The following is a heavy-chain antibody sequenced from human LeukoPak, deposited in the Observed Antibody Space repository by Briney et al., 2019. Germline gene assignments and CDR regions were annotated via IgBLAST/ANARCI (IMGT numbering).Heavy chain of an antibody. Sequence: SLTCXXXGGSXXXYYWSWIRQPPGKGLEWIGYIYYSGSTNYNPSLKSRVTISVDTSKNQFSLKLSSVTAADTAVYYCARDIGSGWHRGYFDYWGQGTLVTVSS. CDR1: GGSXXXYY. V-gene: IGHV4-59*01. D-gene: IGHD6-19*01. CDR3: ARDIGSGWHRGYFDY. CDR2: IYYSGST. J-gene: IGHJ4*02.